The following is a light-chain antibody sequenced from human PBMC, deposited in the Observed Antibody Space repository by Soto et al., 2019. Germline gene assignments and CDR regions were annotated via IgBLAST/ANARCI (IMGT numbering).Light chain of an antibody. V-gene: IGKV1-39*01. CDR2: HTS. J-gene: IGKJ2*01. CDR1: QDIHVF. Sequence: DIQLTQSPSFLSASEGDRVTITCRASQDIHVFLAWYQHKPGKAPNLLVYHTSKLQSGVPPRFSGSGSGTDFTLTISSLQPEDFATYYCHQSYSAPPTFGQGTKLDIK. CDR3: HQSYSAPPT.